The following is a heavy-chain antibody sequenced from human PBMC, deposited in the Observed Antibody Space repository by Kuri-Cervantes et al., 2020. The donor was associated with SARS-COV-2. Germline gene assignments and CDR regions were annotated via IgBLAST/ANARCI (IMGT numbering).Heavy chain of an antibody. CDR2: IYYSGST. D-gene: IGHD5-18*01. J-gene: IGHJ4*02. CDR1: GGSISSYY. CDR3: ASSAPGGGYSYGFDY. V-gene: IGHV4-59*01. Sequence: SETLSLTCTVSGGSISSYYWSWIRQPPGKGLEWIGYIYYSGSTNYNPSLKSRVTISVDTSKNQFSLKLSSVTAADTAVYYCASSAPGGGYSYGFDYWGQGTLVTVSS.